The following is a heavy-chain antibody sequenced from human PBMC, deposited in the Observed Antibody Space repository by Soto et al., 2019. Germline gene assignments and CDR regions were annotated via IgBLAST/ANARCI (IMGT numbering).Heavy chain of an antibody. J-gene: IGHJ5*02. CDR3: ARGRRGWFDP. CDR2: INHSGST. CDR1: GGSFSGYY. V-gene: IGHV4-34*01. Sequence: QVQLQQWGAGLLKPSETLSLTCAVYGGSFSGYYWSWIRQPPGKGLEWIGEINHSGSTNYNPSLKSQVTISVDTSKNQFSLKLSSVTAADTAVYYCARGRRGWFDPWGQGTLVTVSS.